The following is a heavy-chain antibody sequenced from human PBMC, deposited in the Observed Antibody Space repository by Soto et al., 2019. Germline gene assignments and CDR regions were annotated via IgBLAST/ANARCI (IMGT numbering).Heavy chain of an antibody. CDR1: GFTFSSYA. V-gene: IGHV3-30*18. CDR3: ANALGELSPESYDY. D-gene: IGHD3-16*02. J-gene: IGHJ4*02. Sequence: QVQLVESGGGVVQPGRSLRLSCAASGFTFSSYAMHWVRQAPGKGLEWVAVISYDGSDKYYADSVKGRFTISRDNSKNTLNLQMNILRDDDTAVYYCANALGELSPESYDYWGQGTLITVSS. CDR2: ISYDGSDK.